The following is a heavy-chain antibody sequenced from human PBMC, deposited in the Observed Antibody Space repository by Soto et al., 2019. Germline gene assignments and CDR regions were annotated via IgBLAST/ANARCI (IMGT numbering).Heavy chain of an antibody. J-gene: IGHJ4*02. CDR3: ARDVGGFDY. Sequence: PGGSLRLSCAASGFTFSSYAMIWVRQAPVNGLEFVSAISGIFGSTYYADSVKGRFTISRYNAKNSLYLQMNSLRADDTAVYYCARDVGGFDYWGQGTLVTVSS. V-gene: IGHV3-23*01. CDR2: ISGIFGST. CDR1: GFTFSSYA.